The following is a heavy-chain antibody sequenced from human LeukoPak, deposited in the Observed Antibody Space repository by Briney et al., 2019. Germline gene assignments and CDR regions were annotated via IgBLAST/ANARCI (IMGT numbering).Heavy chain of an antibody. D-gene: IGHD4-23*01. V-gene: IGHV1-2*04. Sequence: ASVKVSCKASGYTFTGYYMRWVRQAPGQGLEWMGWINPNSGGTNYAQKFQGWVTMTRDTSISTAYMELSRLRSDDTAVYCCARVYAGGLGRDSGYFDLWGRGTLVTVSS. CDR2: INPNSGGT. J-gene: IGHJ2*01. CDR3: ARVYAGGLGRDSGYFDL. CDR1: GYTFTGYY.